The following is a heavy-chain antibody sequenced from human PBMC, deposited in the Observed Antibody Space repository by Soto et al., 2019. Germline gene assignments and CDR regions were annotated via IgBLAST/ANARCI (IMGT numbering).Heavy chain of an antibody. D-gene: IGHD3-22*01. Sequence: GGSLRLSCAASGFTFSGSAMHWVRQASGKGLEWVGRIRSKANSYATAYAAAEKGRFTISRDDSKNTAYLQMNSLKTEATAVYYSTRRDYYDSSGYDDAFDIWGQGTMVTVSS. CDR3: TRRDYYDSSGYDDAFDI. CDR2: IRSKANSYAT. J-gene: IGHJ3*02. CDR1: GFTFSGSA. V-gene: IGHV3-73*01.